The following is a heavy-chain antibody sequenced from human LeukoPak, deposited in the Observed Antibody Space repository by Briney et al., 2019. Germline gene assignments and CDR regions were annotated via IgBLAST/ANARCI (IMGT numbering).Heavy chain of an antibody. V-gene: IGHV5-10-1*01. CDR1: GYSFTTYW. D-gene: IGHD2-21*02. CDR2: IDPSDSYT. CDR3: ARPRLGGDYPYWYFDL. J-gene: IGHJ2*01. Sequence: KHGESLKISCKVSGYSFTTYWISWVRQMPGKGLEWMGRIDPSDSYTDYAPSFQGHVTISADKSISTAYLQWSSLKASDTAMYYCARPRLGGDYPYWYFDLWGRGTLVTVSS.